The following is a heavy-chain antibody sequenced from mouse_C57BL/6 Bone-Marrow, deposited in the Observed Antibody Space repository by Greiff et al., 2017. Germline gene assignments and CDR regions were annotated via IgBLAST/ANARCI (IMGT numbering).Heavy chain of an antibody. V-gene: IGHV1-55*01. CDR2: IYPGSGST. CDR1: GYTFTSYW. CDR3: ARSPNWDYAMDY. D-gene: IGHD4-1*01. Sequence: QVQLQQPGAELVKPGASVKMSCKASGYTFTSYWITWVKQRPGQGLEWIGDIYPGSGSTTYNEKFKSKATLTVDTSSSTAYMQLSSLTSEDSAVYYCARSPNWDYAMDYWGQGTSVTVSS. J-gene: IGHJ4*01.